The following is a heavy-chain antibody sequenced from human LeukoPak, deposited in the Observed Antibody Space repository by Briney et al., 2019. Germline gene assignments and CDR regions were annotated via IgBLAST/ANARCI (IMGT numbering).Heavy chain of an antibody. J-gene: IGHJ5*02. CDR1: GFTFSSYG. CDR3: AREDYGSGLPLFDP. V-gene: IGHV3-33*01. Sequence: GGSLRLSCAASGFTFSSYGMHWVRQAPGKGLEWVAVIWYDGSNKYYADSVKGRFTISRDNSKNTLYLQMNSLRADDTAVYYCAREDYGSGLPLFDPWGLGTLVTVSS. D-gene: IGHD3-10*01. CDR2: IWYDGSNK.